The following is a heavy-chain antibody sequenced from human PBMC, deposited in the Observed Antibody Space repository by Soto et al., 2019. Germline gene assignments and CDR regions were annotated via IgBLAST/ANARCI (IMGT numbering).Heavy chain of an antibody. CDR3: ARRVDSGSAYYYSYGMDE. D-gene: IGHD3-10*01. CDR2: IDPSDYYT. V-gene: IGHV5-10-1*01. J-gene: IGHJ6*02. CDR1: GYNFTSYW. Sequence: GEFLKISCKGSGYNFTSYWIFLAPLGPGKGLGLIGRIDPSDYYTYYGHTFQGHVTISADKSMSTAYLKWGSLKASDTYIYYCARRVDSGSAYYYSYGMDEWGQGTPVTVSS.